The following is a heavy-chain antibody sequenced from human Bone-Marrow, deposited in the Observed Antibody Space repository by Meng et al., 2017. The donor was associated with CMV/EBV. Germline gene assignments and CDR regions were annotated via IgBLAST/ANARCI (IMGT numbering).Heavy chain of an antibody. J-gene: IGHJ2*01. V-gene: IGHV1-18*01. CDR1: GDTFTSYG. CDR3: ARDGDIVVVPADGWYFDL. Sequence: ASVKVFCKASGDTFTSYGISWVRQAPGQGLEWMGWISAYNGNTNYAQKLQGRVSMTTDTSTSTAYMELRSLRSDDTAVYYCARDGDIVVVPADGWYFDLWGRGTLVTFSS. D-gene: IGHD2-2*01. CDR2: ISAYNGNT.